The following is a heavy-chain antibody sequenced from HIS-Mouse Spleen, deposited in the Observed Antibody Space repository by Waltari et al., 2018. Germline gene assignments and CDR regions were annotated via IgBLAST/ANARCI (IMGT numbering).Heavy chain of an antibody. CDR3: AREIPYSSSWYDWYFDL. CDR1: GGSISSSSYY. D-gene: IGHD6-13*01. CDR2: IYYSRST. Sequence: QLQLQESGPGLVKPSETLSLTCTVSGGSISSSSYYWGWIRQPPGKGMEWIGSIYYSRSTDYNPSPKIRVTISLDTSKNQFSLKLSSVTAADTAVYYCAREIPYSSSWYDWYFDLWGRGTLVTVSS. J-gene: IGHJ2*01. V-gene: IGHV4-39*07.